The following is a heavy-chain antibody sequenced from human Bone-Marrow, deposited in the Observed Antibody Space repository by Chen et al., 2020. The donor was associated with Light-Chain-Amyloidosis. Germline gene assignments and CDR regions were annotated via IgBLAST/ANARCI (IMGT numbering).Heavy chain of an antibody. V-gene: IGHV3-33*01. D-gene: IGHD3-3*01. Sequence: QVQLVESGGGVVQPGRSLRLSCAASGFTFSSYGMHWVRQAPGKGLEWVAVIWYDGRNKYYADSVKGRFTISRDNSKNTLYLQMNSLRAEDTAVYYCARDRVVRFLGPGFDIWGQGTMVTVSS. CDR2: IWYDGRNK. J-gene: IGHJ3*02. CDR3: ARDRVVRFLGPGFDI. CDR1: GFTFSSYG.